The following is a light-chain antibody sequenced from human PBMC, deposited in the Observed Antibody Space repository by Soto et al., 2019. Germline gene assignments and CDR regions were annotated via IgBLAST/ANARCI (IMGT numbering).Light chain of an antibody. CDR3: QHSSNWPLT. CDR2: DAS. Sequence: EIVLTQSPATLSLSPGERATLSCRASQSVSSNLAWYQQKPGQAPRLLIYDASNRATGIPARFSGSESGTDFTLTITSLEPEDFGVYYCQHSSNWPLTFGGGTKMEIK. V-gene: IGKV3-11*01. J-gene: IGKJ4*01. CDR1: QSVSSN.